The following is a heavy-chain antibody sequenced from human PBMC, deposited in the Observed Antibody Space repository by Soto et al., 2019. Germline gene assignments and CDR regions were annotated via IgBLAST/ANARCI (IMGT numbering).Heavy chain of an antibody. Sequence: QVQLVQSGAEVKKPGASVKVSCKASGYTFTSYGISWVRQAPGQGLEWMGWINPYNGNTKYAQKLQGRVTMTTDTSTSTAYMELRSLRADYTAVYYCARDAAVGLFDYWGQGTLVTVSS. D-gene: IGHD1-26*01. CDR2: INPYNGNT. CDR1: GYTFTSYG. V-gene: IGHV1-18*01. J-gene: IGHJ4*02. CDR3: ARDAAVGLFDY.